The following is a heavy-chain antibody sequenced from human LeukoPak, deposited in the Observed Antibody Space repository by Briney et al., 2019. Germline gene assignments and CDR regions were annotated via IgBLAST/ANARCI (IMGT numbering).Heavy chain of an antibody. Sequence: VASVKVSCKASGGTFSSYAISWVRQAPGQGLEWMGGIIPIFGTANYAQKFQGRVTITTDESTSTAYMELSSLRSEDTAVYYCARPRGSGYYPLYYYMDVWGKGTTVTVSS. CDR1: GGTFSSYA. CDR3: ARPRGSGYYPLYYYMDV. CDR2: IIPIFGTA. J-gene: IGHJ6*03. V-gene: IGHV1-69*05. D-gene: IGHD3-22*01.